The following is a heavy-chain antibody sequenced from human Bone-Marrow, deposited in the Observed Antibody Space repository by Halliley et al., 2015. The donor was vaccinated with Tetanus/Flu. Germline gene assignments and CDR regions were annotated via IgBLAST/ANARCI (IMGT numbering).Heavy chain of an antibody. D-gene: IGHD5-12*01. CDR3: ARDQVACKETFFDY. CDR1: GFTFSSYS. CDR2: ISSDSAYI. V-gene: IGHV3-21*01. Sequence: SLRLSCAASGFTFSSYSMDWVRQAPGKGLEWVSAISSDSAYIYYADSVKGRFTISRDNAKNSLYLQMNSLRAEDTAVYFCARDQVACKETFFDYWGQGALVTISS. J-gene: IGHJ4*02.